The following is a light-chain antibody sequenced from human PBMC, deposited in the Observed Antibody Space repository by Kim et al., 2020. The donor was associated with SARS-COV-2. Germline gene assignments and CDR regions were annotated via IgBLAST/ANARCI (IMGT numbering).Light chain of an antibody. V-gene: IGKV4-1*01. CDR3: QQYYSTPPS. J-gene: IGKJ2*03. CDR2: WAS. CDR1: QTVLYNSNNKNY. Sequence: DIVMTQSSDSLAVSLGERATLNCKSSQTVLYNSNNKNYLAWYQQKPGQAPKLLIYWASIRESGVSDRFSGSGSETDFTLTISSLQAEDVVVYYCQQYYSTPPSFGQGTKLEI.